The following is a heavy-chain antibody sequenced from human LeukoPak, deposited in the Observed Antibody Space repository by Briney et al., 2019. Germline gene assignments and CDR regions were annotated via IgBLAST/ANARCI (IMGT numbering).Heavy chain of an antibody. CDR1: GFTFDDYA. CDR3: AKGPTLYGDYLDY. Sequence: GGSLRLSCAASGFTFDDYAMHWVRPAPGKGLEWVSGISWNSGSIGYADSVQGRFTISRDNAKNSLYLQMNSLRAEDAALYYCAKGPTLYGDYLDYWGQGTLVTVSS. CDR2: ISWNSGSI. J-gene: IGHJ4*02. V-gene: IGHV3-9*01. D-gene: IGHD4-17*01.